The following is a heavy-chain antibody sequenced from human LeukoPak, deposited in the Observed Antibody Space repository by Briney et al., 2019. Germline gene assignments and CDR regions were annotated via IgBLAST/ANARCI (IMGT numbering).Heavy chain of an antibody. D-gene: IGHD2-15*01. Sequence: GGSLRLSCAASGFTFSNYWMSWVRQAPGKGLEWVANIKQDGSEKYYVDSVKGRFTISRDNAKNSLYLQMNSLRVEDTAVYYCAKGGGFCGYWGQGTLVTVSS. V-gene: IGHV3-7*01. CDR1: GFTFSNYW. CDR3: AKGGGFCGY. CDR2: IKQDGSEK. J-gene: IGHJ4*02.